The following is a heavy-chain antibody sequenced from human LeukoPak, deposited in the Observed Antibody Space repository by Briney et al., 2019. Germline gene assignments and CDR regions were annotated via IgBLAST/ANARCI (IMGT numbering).Heavy chain of an antibody. J-gene: IGHJ5*02. V-gene: IGHV1-2*02. CDR2: INPNSGGT. Sequence: ASVKVSCKASGYTFTCYYMHWVRQAPGQGLEWMGWINPNSGGTNYAQKFQGRVTMTRDTSISTAYMELSRLRSDDTAVYYCATPMGLDCSGGSCSGDNWVDPWGQGTLVTVSS. CDR1: GYTFTCYY. CDR3: ATPMGLDCSGGSCSGDNWVDP. D-gene: IGHD2-15*01.